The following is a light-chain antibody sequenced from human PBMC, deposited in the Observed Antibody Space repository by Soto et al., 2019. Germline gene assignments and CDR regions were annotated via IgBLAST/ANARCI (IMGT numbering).Light chain of an antibody. J-gene: IGKJ4*01. V-gene: IGKV2-30*01. CDR1: QSLVYIDGNPY. CDR2: QVS. CDR3: MQGTHRPLT. Sequence: EVVVTQSPLSLPVTLGQPAPISCRSSQSLVYIDGNPYLNRFQQRPGQSPRRLIYQVSNRDSGVPDRFSGSGSGTEFTLKISRVEAEDVGVYYCMQGTHRPLTFGGGTKVEIK.